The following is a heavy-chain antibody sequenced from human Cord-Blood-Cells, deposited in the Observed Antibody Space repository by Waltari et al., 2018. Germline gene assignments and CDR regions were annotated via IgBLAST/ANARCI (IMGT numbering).Heavy chain of an antibody. V-gene: IGHV1-46*01. CDR2: SNPSGGST. D-gene: IGHD3-9*01. J-gene: IGHJ4*02. Sequence: QVQLVQSGAEVKKPGASVKVSCKASGYTFTSYYMHWVRQAPGQGLEWMGISNPSGGSTSYAQKCQGRVTMTRDTATRTVYMELSSLRSEDTAVYYCARDLTGGIEYDILTGYSLDYWGQGTLVTVSS. CDR3: ARDLTGGIEYDILTGYSLDY. CDR1: GYTFTSYY.